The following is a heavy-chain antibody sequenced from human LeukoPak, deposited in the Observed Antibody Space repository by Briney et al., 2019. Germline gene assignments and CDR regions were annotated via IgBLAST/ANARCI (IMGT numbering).Heavy chain of an antibody. J-gene: IGHJ3*02. CDR3: ARIAVARAGRFDI. D-gene: IGHD2-21*01. CDR2: IDPGDSDI. V-gene: IGHV5-51*01. Sequence: PGESTKISCKGSGYSFTSYWIGWVRQMSGKGLEWMGIIDPGDSDIRYSPSFQGQVTISGDRSISTADLQWSRLRPSDTAMYYCARIAVARAGRFDIWGQGTKVTVCS. CDR1: GYSFTSYW.